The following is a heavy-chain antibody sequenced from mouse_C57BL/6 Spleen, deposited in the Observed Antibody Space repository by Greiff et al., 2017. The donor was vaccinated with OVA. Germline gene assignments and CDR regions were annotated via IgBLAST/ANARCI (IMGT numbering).Heavy chain of an antibody. CDR2: IYPGSGST. V-gene: IGHV1-55*01. CDR3: ARWGGSSAWFAY. D-gene: IGHD1-1*01. J-gene: IGHJ3*01. CDR1: GYTFTSYW. Sequence: QVQLQQSGAELVKPGASVKMSCKASGYTFTSYWITWVKQRPGQGLEWIGDIYPGSGSTNYNEKFKSKATLTVDTSSSTAYMQLSSLTSEDSAVYYCARWGGSSAWFAYWGQGTLVTVSA.